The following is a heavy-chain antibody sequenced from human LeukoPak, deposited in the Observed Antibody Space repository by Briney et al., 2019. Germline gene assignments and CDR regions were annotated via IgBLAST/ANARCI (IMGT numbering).Heavy chain of an antibody. V-gene: IGHV3-74*01. D-gene: IGHD6-19*01. CDR1: GFTFSSYY. J-gene: IGHJ4*02. CDR3: ARDDGSGIDY. CDR2: ISSDGGST. Sequence: PGGSLRLSCAASGFTFSSYYMYWVRQAPGKGLVSVSRISSDGGSTTYADSVKGRFTISRDNAKNTLYLQMNRLRAEDTAVYYCARDDGSGIDYWGQGTLVTVFS.